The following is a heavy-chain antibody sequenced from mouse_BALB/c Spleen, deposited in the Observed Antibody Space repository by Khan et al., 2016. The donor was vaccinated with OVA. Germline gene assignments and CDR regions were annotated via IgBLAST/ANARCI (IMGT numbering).Heavy chain of an antibody. V-gene: IGHV1-7*01. Sequence: QVQLQQSGAELAKPGASVKMSCKASGYTFTSYWMHWIKQRPGQGLEWIGYINPTSGYTDYNQKFKDKATLTADKSSSTAYMQLNSLTSDDSAVYYGARERIDYWGQGTTLTVSS. CDR3: ARERIDY. J-gene: IGHJ2*01. CDR2: INPTSGYT. CDR1: GYTFTSYW.